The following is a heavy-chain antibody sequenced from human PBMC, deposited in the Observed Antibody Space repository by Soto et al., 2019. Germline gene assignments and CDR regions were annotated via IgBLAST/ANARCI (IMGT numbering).Heavy chain of an antibody. J-gene: IGHJ6*02. V-gene: IGHV3-11*05. CDR2: IDSSTKYT. CDR3: AREYCYPRDV. CDR1: GFTFRDYY. Sequence: QVQLVESGGGLVRPGGSLRLSCEASGFTFRDYYMTWFRQAPGKGLEWLSYIDSSTKYTNYADSVKGRFTISRDNAKNPLYLQMNSLRADDAAVYYCAREYCYPRDVWGQGTMVTVSS. D-gene: IGHD2-15*01.